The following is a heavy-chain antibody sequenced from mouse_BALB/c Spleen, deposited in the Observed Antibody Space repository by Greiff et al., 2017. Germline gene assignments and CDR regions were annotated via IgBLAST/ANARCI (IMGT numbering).Heavy chain of an antibody. CDR3: NADDGNYSVYAMDY. V-gene: IGHV14-4*02. CDR1: GFNIKDYY. D-gene: IGHD2-1*01. CDR2: IDPENGDT. J-gene: IGHJ4*01. Sequence: VQLQQSGAELVRSGASVKLSCTASGFNIKDYYMHWVKQRPEQGLEWIGWIDPENGDTEYAPKFQGKATMTADTSSNTAYLQLSSLTSEDTAVYYCNADDGNYSVYAMDYWGQGTSGTVSA.